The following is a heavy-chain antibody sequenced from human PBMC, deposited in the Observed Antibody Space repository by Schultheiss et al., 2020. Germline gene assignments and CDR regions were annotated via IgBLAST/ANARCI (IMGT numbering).Heavy chain of an antibody. CDR2: IRSKANSYAT. V-gene: IGHV3-73*01. CDR1: GFTFSDYY. J-gene: IGHJ4*02. Sequence: GGSLRLSCAASGFTFSDYYMSWIRQASGKGLEWVGRIRSKANSYATAYAASVKGRFTISRDDSKNTAYLQMNSLKTEDTAVYYCTGQAVAGTADYWGQGTLVTVSS. D-gene: IGHD6-19*01. CDR3: TGQAVAGTADY.